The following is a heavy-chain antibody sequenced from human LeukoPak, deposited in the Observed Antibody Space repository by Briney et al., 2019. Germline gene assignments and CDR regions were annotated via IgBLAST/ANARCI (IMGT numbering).Heavy chain of an antibody. CDR1: GGSISTSNW. CDR2: IYHSGST. J-gene: IGHJ4*02. CDR3: ARGVAAAGLDY. D-gene: IGHD6-13*01. Sequence: KPSETLSLTCDVSGGSISTSNWWSWVRQTPGQGLEWLGEIYHSGSTNYNPSLKSRVTISIGKSKNQFSLKLSSVTAADTAVYYCARGVAAAGLDYWGQGTLVTVSS. V-gene: IGHV4-4*02.